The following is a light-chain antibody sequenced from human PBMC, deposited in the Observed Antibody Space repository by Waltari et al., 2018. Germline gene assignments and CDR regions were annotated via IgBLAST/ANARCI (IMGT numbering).Light chain of an antibody. CDR3: QQYKSYST. Sequence: DVQMTQSPSTLSASVGDRVTITCRARQGVSVWLAWYKQKPGKVPTLLIYAASSLESGVPSRFSGSGSGTEFTLTISGLQPDDFATYYCQQYKSYSTFGQGTKVEIK. V-gene: IGKV1-5*03. J-gene: IGKJ1*01. CDR2: AAS. CDR1: QGVSVW.